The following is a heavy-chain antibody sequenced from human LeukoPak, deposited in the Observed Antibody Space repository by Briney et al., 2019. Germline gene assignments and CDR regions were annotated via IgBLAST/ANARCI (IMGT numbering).Heavy chain of an antibody. V-gene: IGHV3-48*02. CDR2: ISSSSSSI. D-gene: IGHD6-19*01. CDR3: AREGGAVAGTRVY. J-gene: IGHJ4*02. CDR1: GFTFSSYS. Sequence: GGSLRLSCAASGFTFSSYSMNWVRQAPGKGLEWVSCISSSSSSIYYADSVRGRFTISRDNAKNSLYLQMNSLRDEDTAVYYCAREGGAVAGTRVYWGQGTLVTVSS.